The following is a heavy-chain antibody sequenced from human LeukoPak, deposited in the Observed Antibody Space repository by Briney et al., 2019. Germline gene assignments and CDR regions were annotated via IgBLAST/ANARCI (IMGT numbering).Heavy chain of an antibody. Sequence: ASVKVSCKASGYTFTGYYMHWVRQAPGQGLEWMGRINPNSGGTNYAQKFQGRVTMTRDTSISTAYMELSRLRSDDTAVYYCARDSGDYYDSGGYNWFDPWGQGTLVTISS. D-gene: IGHD3-22*01. J-gene: IGHJ5*02. CDR3: ARDSGDYYDSGGYNWFDP. V-gene: IGHV1-2*06. CDR2: INPNSGGT. CDR1: GYTFTGYY.